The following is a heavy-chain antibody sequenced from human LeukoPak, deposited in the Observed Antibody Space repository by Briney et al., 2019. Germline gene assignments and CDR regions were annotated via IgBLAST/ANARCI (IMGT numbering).Heavy chain of an antibody. J-gene: IGHJ4*02. D-gene: IGHD3-10*01. V-gene: IGHV1-2*02. CDR2: IDPNSGGT. Sequence: ASVKVSCKASGYTFTGYYMHWVRQAPGQGLEWMGWIDPNSGGTNYAQRFQGRVTMTRDTSISTAYMVLNRLRSDDTAVYYCAREYYYGSGNYYNRIDYWGQGTLVTVSS. CDR3: AREYYYGSGNYYNRIDY. CDR1: GYTFTGYY.